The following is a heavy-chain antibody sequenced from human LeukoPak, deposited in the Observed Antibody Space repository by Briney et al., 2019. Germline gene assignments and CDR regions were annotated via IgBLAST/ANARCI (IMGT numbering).Heavy chain of an antibody. CDR3: ARDTQGYSGYDFHLDY. V-gene: IGHV3-30*04. CDR2: ISYDGSNK. Sequence: GSLRLSCAASGFTFSSYAMHWVRQAPGKGLEWVAVISYDGSNKYYADSVKGRFTISRDNSKNTLYLQMNSLRAEDTAVYYCARDTQGYSGYDFHLDYWGQGTLVTVSS. J-gene: IGHJ4*02. D-gene: IGHD5-12*01. CDR1: GFTFSSYA.